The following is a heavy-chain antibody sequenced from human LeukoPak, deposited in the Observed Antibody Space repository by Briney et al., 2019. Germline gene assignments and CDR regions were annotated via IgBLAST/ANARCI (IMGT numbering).Heavy chain of an antibody. CDR2: IKQDGSEK. J-gene: IGHJ3*02. D-gene: IGHD1/OR15-1a*01. CDR3: AREAYNWNIDVFDI. CDR1: GFTFSSYA. Sequence: GGSLRLSCAASGFTFSSYAMTWVRQAPGKGLEWVANIKQDGSEKYYVDSVKGRFTTSRDNAKNSLNLQMNSLRAEDTAVYYCAREAYNWNIDVFDIWGQGTLVTVSS. V-gene: IGHV3-7*01.